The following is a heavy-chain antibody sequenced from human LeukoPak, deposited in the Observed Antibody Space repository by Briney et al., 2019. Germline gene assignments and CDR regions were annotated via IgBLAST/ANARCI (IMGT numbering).Heavy chain of an antibody. CDR1: GDSITNDDCY. CDR3: ARGSYYDTSGSAFDI. D-gene: IGHD3-22*01. CDR2: IYYTESA. Sequence: SETLSLTCTVSGDSITNDDCYWAWIRQPPGKGLEWIGSIYYTESAYYNPSLKSRVSISVDTSKNQFSLKLTSVTAADTAVYYCARGSYYDTSGSAFDIWGQGTMVTVSS. V-gene: IGHV4-39*07. J-gene: IGHJ3*02.